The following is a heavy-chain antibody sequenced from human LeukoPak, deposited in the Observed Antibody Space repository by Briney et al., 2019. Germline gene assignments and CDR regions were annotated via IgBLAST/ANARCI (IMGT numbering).Heavy chain of an antibody. CDR3: AGSIAARLDY. CDR1: GGSFSDYY. D-gene: IGHD6-6*01. CDR2: INHSGST. V-gene: IGHV4-34*01. Sequence: SETLSLTCAVYGGSFSDYYWSWIRQPPGKGLEWIGEINHSGSTNYNPSLKSRVTISVDTSKNQFSLKLSSVTAADTAVYYCAGSIAARLDYWGQGTLVTFS. J-gene: IGHJ4*02.